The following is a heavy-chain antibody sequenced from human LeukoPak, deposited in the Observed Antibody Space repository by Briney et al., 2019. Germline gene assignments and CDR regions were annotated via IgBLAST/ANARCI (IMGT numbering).Heavy chain of an antibody. V-gene: IGHV1-18*01. Sequence: EASVKVSYKASGYTFTSYGISWVRQAPGQGLEWMGWMSAYNGNTNYARKLQGRVTMTTDTSTSTAYMELSSLRSDDTAMYYCGRAAWYYYGSGSYGSFDYWGQGTLVTVSS. J-gene: IGHJ4*02. CDR3: GRAAWYYYGSGSYGSFDY. CDR1: GYTFTSYG. D-gene: IGHD3-10*01. CDR2: MSAYNGNT.